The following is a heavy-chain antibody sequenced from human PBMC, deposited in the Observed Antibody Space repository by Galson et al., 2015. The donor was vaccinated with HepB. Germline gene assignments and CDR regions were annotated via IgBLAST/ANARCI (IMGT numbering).Heavy chain of an antibody. V-gene: IGHV3-48*03. CDR1: GFTFSSYE. Sequence: SLRLSCAASGFTFSSYEMNWVRQAPGKGLEWVSYISSSGSTIYYADSVKGRFTISRDNAKNSLYLQMNSLRAEDTAVYYCARGPGIAARPHYYYGMDVWGQGTTVTVSS. D-gene: IGHD6-6*01. J-gene: IGHJ6*02. CDR3: ARGPGIAARPHYYYGMDV. CDR2: ISSSGSTI.